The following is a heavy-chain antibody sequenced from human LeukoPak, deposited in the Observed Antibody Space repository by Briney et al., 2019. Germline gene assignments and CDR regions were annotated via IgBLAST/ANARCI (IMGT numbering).Heavy chain of an antibody. D-gene: IGHD3-22*01. V-gene: IGHV3-74*01. CDR3: SRSAYYDGSGNYYDY. Sequence: GGSLRLSCAASGFTFSSYWMHWVRQAPGKGLVWVSRISDGGSTTTYADPVKGRFTISRDNAKNTLYLQMNGLRAEDTAVYYCSRSAYYDGSGNYYDYWGQGTLVTVSS. CDR2: ISDGGSTT. CDR1: GFTFSSYW. J-gene: IGHJ4*02.